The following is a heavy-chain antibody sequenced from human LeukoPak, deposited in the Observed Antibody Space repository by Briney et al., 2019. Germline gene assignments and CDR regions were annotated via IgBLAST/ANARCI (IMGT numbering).Heavy chain of an antibody. CDR1: GDTFSSYA. D-gene: IGHD2-2*01. Sequence: ASVKVSCKASGDTFSSYAISWVRQAPGQGLEWMGGIIPIFGTANYAQKFQGRVTITADESTSTAYMELSSLRSEDTAVYYCARDSRYCSSTSCYEGGNWFDPWGQGTLVTVSS. CDR2: IIPIFGTA. V-gene: IGHV1-69*13. CDR3: ARDSRYCSSTSCYEGGNWFDP. J-gene: IGHJ5*02.